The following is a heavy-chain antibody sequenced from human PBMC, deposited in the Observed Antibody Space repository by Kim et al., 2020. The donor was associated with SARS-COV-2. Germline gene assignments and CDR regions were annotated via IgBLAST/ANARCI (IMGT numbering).Heavy chain of an antibody. CDR3: ARDAGSYSGYAGFYYYYYGVDF. V-gene: IGHV3-48*03. J-gene: IGHJ6*02. CDR2: ISSSGSTI. CDR1: GFTFSSYE. Sequence: GGSLRLSCAASGFTFSSYEMNWVRQAPGKGLEWVSYISSSGSTIYYADSVKGRFTISRDNAKNSLYLQMNSLRAEDTAVYYCARDAGSYSGYAGFYYYYYGVDFWGQGTTVTVSS. D-gene: IGHD5-12*01.